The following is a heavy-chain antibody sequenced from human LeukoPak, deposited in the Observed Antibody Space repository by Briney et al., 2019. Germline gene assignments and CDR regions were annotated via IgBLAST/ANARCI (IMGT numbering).Heavy chain of an antibody. J-gene: IGHJ4*02. D-gene: IGHD1-26*01. CDR3: ARELYPRVGFDY. CDR1: GGSFSAYY. CDR2: INHSGST. Sequence: SETLSLTCAVYGGSFSAYYWSWVRQPPGKGLEWIGEINHSGSTNYNPSLKSRVTISVDTSKNQFSLKLSSVTAADTAVYYCARELYPRVGFDYWGQGTLVTVSS. V-gene: IGHV4-34*01.